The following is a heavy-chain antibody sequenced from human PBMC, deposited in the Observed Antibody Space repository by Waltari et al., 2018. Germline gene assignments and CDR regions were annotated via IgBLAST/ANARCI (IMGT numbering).Heavy chain of an antibody. V-gene: IGHV4-39*01. CDR2: SYYSGST. CDR1: GGSISRSTYY. CDR3: ATWDYYDSSGLSALDL. D-gene: IGHD3-22*01. Sequence: QLQLHESGPGLVKPSETLSLTCTVSGGSISRSTYYWGWIRQPPGKGLEWIGSSYYSGSTNYNASLKRRVTISVDTSKNQFSLKLSSVTAEDTAVYYCATWDYYDSSGLSALDLWGRGTLVTVSS. J-gene: IGHJ2*01.